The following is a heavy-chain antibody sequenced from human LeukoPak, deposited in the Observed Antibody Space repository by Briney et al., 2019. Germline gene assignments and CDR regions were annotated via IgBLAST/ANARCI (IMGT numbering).Heavy chain of an antibody. V-gene: IGHV3-21*01. CDR3: ARDPRYSSSTSCPPGGY. CDR2: ISSSSSYI. Sequence: PGGSLRLSCAASGFTFSSYSMNWVRQAPGKGLEWVSSISSSSSYIYYADSVKGRFTISRDNAKNSLYLQMNSLRAEDTAVYYCARDPRYSSSTSCPPGGYWGQGTLVTVSS. D-gene: IGHD2-2*01. J-gene: IGHJ4*02. CDR1: GFTFSSYS.